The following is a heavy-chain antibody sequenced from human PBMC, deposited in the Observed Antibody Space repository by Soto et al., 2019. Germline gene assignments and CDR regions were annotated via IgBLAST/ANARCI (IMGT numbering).Heavy chain of an antibody. CDR3: AREGQWLFPGQAFDI. J-gene: IGHJ3*02. V-gene: IGHV3-48*01. CDR2: ISSSSSTI. Sequence: EVQLVESGGGLVQPGGSLRLSCAASGFTFSSYSMNWVRQAPGKGLEWVSYISSSSSTIYYADSVKGRFTISRDNAKNSLYLQMNSLRAEDTAVYYCAREGQWLFPGQAFDIWGQGTMVTVSS. D-gene: IGHD6-19*01. CDR1: GFTFSSYS.